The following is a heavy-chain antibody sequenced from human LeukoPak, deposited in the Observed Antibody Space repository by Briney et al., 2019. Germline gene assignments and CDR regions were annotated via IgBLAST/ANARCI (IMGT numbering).Heavy chain of an antibody. CDR1: GYTFTSYA. V-gene: IGHV7-4-1*02. D-gene: IGHD3-10*01. CDR3: ARPSLRFGELSPTY. Sequence: ASVKVSCKASGYTFTSYAMNWVRQAPGQGLEWMGWINTNTGNPTYAQGFTGRFVFSLDTSVSTAYLQISSLKAEDTAVYYCARPSLRFGELSPTYWGQGTLVTVSS. CDR2: INTNTGNP. J-gene: IGHJ4*02.